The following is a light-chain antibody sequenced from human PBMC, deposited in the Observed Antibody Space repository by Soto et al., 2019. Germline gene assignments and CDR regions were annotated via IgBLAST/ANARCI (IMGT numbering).Light chain of an antibody. CDR3: SSYAGSNIFV. CDR1: SSDVGGYNY. CDR2: EVT. V-gene: IGLV2-8*01. Sequence: QSALTQPPSASGSPGQSVTISCTGTSSDVGGYNYVSWYQQHPGKAPKFMIYEVTERPSGVPDRFSGSKSGYTASLTVSGLQAEDEADYYCSSYAGSNIFVFGTGTKVTVL. J-gene: IGLJ1*01.